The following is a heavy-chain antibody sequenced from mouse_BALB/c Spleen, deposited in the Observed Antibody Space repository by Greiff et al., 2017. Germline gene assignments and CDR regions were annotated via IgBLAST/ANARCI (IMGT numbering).Heavy chain of an antibody. D-gene: IGHD2-12*01. Sequence: EVKLVESGGGLVQPGGSLRLSCATSGFTFTDYYMSWVRQPPGKALEWLGFIRNKANGYTTEYSASVKGRFTISRDNSQSILYLQMNTLRAEDSATYYCARDYSPGAMDYWGQGTSVTVSS. CDR3: ARDYSPGAMDY. J-gene: IGHJ4*01. CDR2: IRNKANGYTT. CDR1: GFTFTDYY. V-gene: IGHV7-3*02.